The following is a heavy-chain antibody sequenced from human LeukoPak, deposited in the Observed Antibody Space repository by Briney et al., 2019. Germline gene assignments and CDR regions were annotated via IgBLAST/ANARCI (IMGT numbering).Heavy chain of an antibody. D-gene: IGHD3-22*01. Sequence: PSETLSLTCTVSGGSISSYYWSWIRQPPGKGLEWIGYIYYSGSTNYNPSLKSRVTISVDTSKNQFSLKLSSVTAADTAVYYCARDWTYYDSSGYIKSPNAFDIWGQGTMVTVSS. J-gene: IGHJ3*02. CDR2: IYYSGST. CDR1: GGSISSYY. CDR3: ARDWTYYDSSGYIKSPNAFDI. V-gene: IGHV4-59*01.